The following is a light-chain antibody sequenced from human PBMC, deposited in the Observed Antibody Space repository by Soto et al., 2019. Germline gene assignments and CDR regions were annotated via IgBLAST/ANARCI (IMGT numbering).Light chain of an antibody. CDR1: QSVSSSY. V-gene: IGKV3-20*01. CDR3: QQYGSSRGFT. Sequence: EIVLTQSPGTLSLSPGERATLSCRASQSVSSSYLAWYQQKPGQAPRLLIYGASGRATGIPDRFSGSGSGTDFTLTISRLEPEYFAVYYCQQYGSSRGFTFGPGTKVDIK. J-gene: IGKJ3*01. CDR2: GAS.